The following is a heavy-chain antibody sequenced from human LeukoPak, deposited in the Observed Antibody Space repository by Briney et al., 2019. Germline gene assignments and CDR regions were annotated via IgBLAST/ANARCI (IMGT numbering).Heavy chain of an antibody. CDR2: IWPSDGST. D-gene: IGHD3-10*01. CDR3: AKLTSGWFEEF. Sequence: PGGSLRLSCAASGFMFNNYPMTWVRQTPGKGLEWVSAIWPSDGSTFYADSVMGRFTISRDSSKNTLYLQMNNLRVEDTALYYCAKLTSGWFEEFWGQGTLVTVSS. CDR1: GFMFNNYP. V-gene: IGHV3-23*01. J-gene: IGHJ4*02.